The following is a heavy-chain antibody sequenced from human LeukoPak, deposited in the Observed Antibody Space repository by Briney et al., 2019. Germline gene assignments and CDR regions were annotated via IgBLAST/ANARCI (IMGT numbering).Heavy chain of an antibody. D-gene: IGHD3-10*01. CDR1: GYTFTSYG. CDR2: ISAYNGNT. V-gene: IGHV1-18*01. Sequence: ASVKVSCKASGYTFTSYGISWVRQAPGQGLEWMGWISAYNGNTNYAQKFQGRVTMTRNTSISTAYMELSSLRSEDTAVYYCARVDFILAGRDWGQGTLVTVSS. J-gene: IGHJ4*02. CDR3: ARVDFILAGRD.